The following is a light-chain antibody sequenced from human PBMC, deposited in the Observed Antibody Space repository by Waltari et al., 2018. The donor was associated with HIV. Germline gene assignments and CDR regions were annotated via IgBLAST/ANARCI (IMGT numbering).Light chain of an antibody. CDR3: SAYTSSSTLAV. CDR1: SSDIGGYDY. V-gene: IGLV2-14*01. J-gene: IGLJ2*01. Sequence: QSALTQPASVSGSPGQSITISCTGTSSDIGGYDYVSWYQQHPGKAPQLMIYGVSSRPSGVSNRFAGSRSGNTASLTISGLQAEDEADYYCSAYTSSSTLAVFGGGTKLTVL. CDR2: GVS.